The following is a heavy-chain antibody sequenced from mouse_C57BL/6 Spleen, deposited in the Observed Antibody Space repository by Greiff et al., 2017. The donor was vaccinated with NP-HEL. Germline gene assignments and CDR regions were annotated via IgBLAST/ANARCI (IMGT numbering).Heavy chain of an antibody. Sequence: EVQGVESGGGLVKPGGSLKLSCAASGFTFSDYGMHWVRQAPEKGLEWVAYISSGSSTIYYADTVKGRFTISRDNAKNTLFLQMTSLRSEDTAMYYCARRNGYYLYYAMDYWGQGTSVTVSS. CDR1: GFTFSDYG. CDR3: ARRNGYYLYYAMDY. D-gene: IGHD2-3*01. V-gene: IGHV5-17*01. CDR2: ISSGSSTI. J-gene: IGHJ4*01.